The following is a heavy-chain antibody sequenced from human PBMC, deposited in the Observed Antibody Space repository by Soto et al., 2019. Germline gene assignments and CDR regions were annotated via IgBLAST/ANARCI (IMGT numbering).Heavy chain of an antibody. CDR3: ARVVSGSYLDY. V-gene: IGHV4-31*03. D-gene: IGHD1-26*01. CDR1: GGTITTGGHF. CDR2: IYYSGTT. Sequence: QVQLQESGPGLVKASQTLSLTCTVSGGTITTGGHFWSWIRQYPGKGLEWIGYIYYSGTTPYNPSLKSRVPISIDTSKNQFSLNLSSVTAADTALYYCARVVSGSYLDYWGQGTLVTVSS. J-gene: IGHJ4*02.